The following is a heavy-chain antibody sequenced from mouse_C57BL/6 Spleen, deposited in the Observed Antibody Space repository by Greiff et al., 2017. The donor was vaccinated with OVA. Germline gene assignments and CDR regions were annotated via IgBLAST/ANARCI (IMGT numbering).Heavy chain of an antibody. Sequence: QVQLQQSGAELVRPGSSVKLSCKASGYTFTSYWMDWVKQRPGQGLEWIGNIYPSDSETHYNQKFKDKATLTVDKSSSTAYMQLSSLTSEDSAVYYCARQNDGTIAYWGQGTLVTVSA. CDR1: GYTFTSYW. V-gene: IGHV1-61*01. CDR3: ARQNDGTIAY. D-gene: IGHD4-1*01. CDR2: IYPSDSET. J-gene: IGHJ3*01.